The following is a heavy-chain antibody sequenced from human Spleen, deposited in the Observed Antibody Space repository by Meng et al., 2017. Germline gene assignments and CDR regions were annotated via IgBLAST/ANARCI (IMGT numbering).Heavy chain of an antibody. CDR2: MSSSGSTK. J-gene: IGHJ4*02. D-gene: IGHD3-10*01. V-gene: IGHV3-48*03. CDR1: GFTFSSYE. Sequence: GGSLRLSCAASGFTFSSYEMNWVRQAPGKGLEWVSYMSSSGSTKYYADSVKGRFTISRDNAKNSLYLQMNSLRVEDTAVYYCARVYSASGSYHNPGPSDYWGQGTLVTVSS. CDR3: ARVYSASGSYHNPGPSDY.